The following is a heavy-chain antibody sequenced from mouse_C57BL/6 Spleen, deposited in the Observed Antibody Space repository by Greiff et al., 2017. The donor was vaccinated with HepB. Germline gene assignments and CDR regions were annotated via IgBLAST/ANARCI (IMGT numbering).Heavy chain of an antibody. J-gene: IGHJ2*01. CDR1: GYTFTSYW. CDR3: ARSPMVTTGNFDC. Sequence: QVQLQQPGAELVRPGSSVKLSCKASGYTFTSYWMDWVKQRPGQGLEWIGTIYPSDSETHYNQKFKDKATLTVDKSSSTAYMQLSSLTSEDSAVYYCARSPMVTTGNFDCWGQGTTLTVAS. CDR2: IYPSDSET. D-gene: IGHD2-2*01. V-gene: IGHV1-61*01.